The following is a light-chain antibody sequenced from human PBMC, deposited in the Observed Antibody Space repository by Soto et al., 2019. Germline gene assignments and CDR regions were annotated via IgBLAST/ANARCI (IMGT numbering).Light chain of an antibody. CDR2: GAS. Sequence: IVLTQSPGTLSLATGESATLSCRASQSVNSIYLAWYQQKPGQPPRLLIYGASSRATGIPDRFSGSGSGTDFTLIISRLELEEFAVSYCQQLGRSQCTFGQGTKVESK. V-gene: IGKV3-20*01. J-gene: IGKJ1*01. CDR1: QSVNSIY. CDR3: QQLGRSQCT.